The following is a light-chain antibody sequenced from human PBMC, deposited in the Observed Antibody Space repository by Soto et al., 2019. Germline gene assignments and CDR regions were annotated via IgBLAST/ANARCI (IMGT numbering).Light chain of an antibody. V-gene: IGKV1-5*01. CDR2: DAS. Sequence: DIQMTQSPSTLSASVGDRVTITCRASQSISSWVAWYQQKPGKAPKLLIYDASSLESGVPSRFSGSGSGTEFTLSISSLQPDDFATYYCQHYKSYEITFGQGPRLDNK. J-gene: IGKJ5*01. CDR3: QHYKSYEIT. CDR1: QSISSW.